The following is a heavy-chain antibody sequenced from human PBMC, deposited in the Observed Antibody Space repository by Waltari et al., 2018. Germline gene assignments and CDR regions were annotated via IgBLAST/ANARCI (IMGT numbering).Heavy chain of an antibody. CDR1: GFTFDDYA. J-gene: IGHJ4*02. CDR3: AKGPAAAGYYFDY. CDR2: ISWNSGSI. Sequence: EVQLVESGGGLVQPGRSLRLSCAASGFTFDDYAMHWVRQAPGKGLEWVSGISWNSGSIGYADSVKGRFTISRDNAKNSLYLQMNSLRAEDTALYYCAKGPAAAGYYFDYWGQGTLVTVSS. D-gene: IGHD6-13*01. V-gene: IGHV3-9*01.